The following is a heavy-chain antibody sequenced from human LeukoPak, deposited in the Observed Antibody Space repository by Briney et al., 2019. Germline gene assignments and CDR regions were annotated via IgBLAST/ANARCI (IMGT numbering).Heavy chain of an antibody. J-gene: IGHJ3*02. Sequence: ASVKVSCKASGYTFTSYYMHGVRQAPGQGLEWMGIINPSGGSTSYAQKFQGRVTMTRDTSTSTVYMELSSLRSEDTAVYYCASEGIVVVPAAAFDIWGQGTMVTVSS. CDR2: INPSGGST. D-gene: IGHD2-2*01. CDR1: GYTFTSYY. CDR3: ASEGIVVVPAAAFDI. V-gene: IGHV1-46*01.